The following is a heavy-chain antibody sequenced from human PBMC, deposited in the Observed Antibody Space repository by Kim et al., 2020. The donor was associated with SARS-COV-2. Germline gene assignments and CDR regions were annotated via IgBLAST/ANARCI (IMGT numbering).Heavy chain of an antibody. CDR1: GFTFSTYA. CDR2: ITVRGAHT. D-gene: IGHD1-1*01. CDR3: AKEAPTETTRAFDD. Sequence: GGSLRLSCTTSGFTFSTYAMTWVRQAPGKGLEWVSFITVRGAHTYYADSVKGRFSISRDNSKNTLYLQMDSLTVEDTAVYYCAKEAPTETTRAFDDWGQGTLVTVSS. J-gene: IGHJ4*02. V-gene: IGHV3-23*01.